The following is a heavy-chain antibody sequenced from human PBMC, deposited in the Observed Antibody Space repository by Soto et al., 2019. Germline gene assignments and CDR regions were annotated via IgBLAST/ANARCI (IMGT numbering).Heavy chain of an antibody. D-gene: IGHD5-12*01. Sequence: PSETLSLTCTVSGGSISSYYWSWIRQPPGKGLEWIGYIYYSGSTNYNPSLKSRVTISVDTSKNQFSLKLSSVTAADTAVYYCARCGRDGYNGVLGYWGQGTLVTVSS. J-gene: IGHJ4*02. CDR1: GGSISSYY. V-gene: IGHV4-59*01. CDR3: ARCGRDGYNGVLGY. CDR2: IYYSGST.